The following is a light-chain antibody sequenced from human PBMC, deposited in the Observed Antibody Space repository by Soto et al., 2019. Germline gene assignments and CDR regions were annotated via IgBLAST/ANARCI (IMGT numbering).Light chain of an antibody. Sequence: DVVMTQSPLSLPVTLGQPASISCRSSQSLVDTEGYTYLNWFQQRPGQSPRRLIYKVSNRDSGVPDRFSGSGSGTDFTLKISRVEAEDVGVYYCMQGTHWPPYTFGQGTKLEIK. CDR3: MQGTHWPPYT. J-gene: IGKJ2*01. V-gene: IGKV2-30*01. CDR2: KVS. CDR1: QSLVDTEGYTY.